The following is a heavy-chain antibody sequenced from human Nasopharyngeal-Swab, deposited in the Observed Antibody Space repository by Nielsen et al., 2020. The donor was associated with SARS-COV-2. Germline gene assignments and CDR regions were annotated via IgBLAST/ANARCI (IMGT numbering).Heavy chain of an antibody. V-gene: IGHV3-48*02. CDR2: ISSSSSTI. J-gene: IGHJ6*02. CDR3: ARAPIYSYGYDYYGMDV. D-gene: IGHD5-18*01. CDR1: GFTFSSYT. Sequence: GESLKISCAASGFTFSSYTMNWVRQAPGKGLEWVSYISSSSSTIYYADSVKDRFTISRDNAKNSLYLQMNSLRDEDTAVYYCARAPIYSYGYDYYGMDVWGQGTTVTVSS.